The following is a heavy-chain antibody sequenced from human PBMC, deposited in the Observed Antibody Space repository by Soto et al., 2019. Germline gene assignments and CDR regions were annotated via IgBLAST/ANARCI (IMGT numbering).Heavy chain of an antibody. CDR1: GGSISTGGYY. Sequence: QVQLQESGPGLVKPSQTLSLTCTVSGGSISTGGYYWTWIRQQPGKGLEWIGYICSSGSTYYNPSLKSRVTITVDTSKNQFSLKLSSVTAADTAVYYGARGLSVTLFDNWGQRTLVNVSS. CDR2: ICSSGST. J-gene: IGHJ4*02. V-gene: IGHV4-31*03. D-gene: IGHD4-17*01. CDR3: ARGLSVTLFDN.